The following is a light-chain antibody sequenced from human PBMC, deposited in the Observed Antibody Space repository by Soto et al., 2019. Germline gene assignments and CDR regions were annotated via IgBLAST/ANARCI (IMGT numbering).Light chain of an antibody. Sequence: EIVLTQSPATLSLSPGERATLSCRASQSVSSYLAWDQQKPGQAPGLLIYDASNRATGIPARFSGSGSGTDFTLTISSLEPEDFAVYYCQQRSNWPLTFGGGTKVEI. CDR1: QSVSSY. CDR3: QQRSNWPLT. J-gene: IGKJ4*01. V-gene: IGKV3-11*01. CDR2: DAS.